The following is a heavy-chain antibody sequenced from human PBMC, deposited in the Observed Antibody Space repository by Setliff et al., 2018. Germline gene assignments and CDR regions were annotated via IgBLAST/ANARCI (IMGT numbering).Heavy chain of an antibody. CDR2: IYYSGNT. Sequence: PSETLSLTCSVSGGSIDSHYWSWIRQPPGKGLEWIGSIYYSGNTNYNPSLKSRVTISIDTSKNQFSLKLSSVTAADTAVYHCARGKTFFGAFIRAFDIWGKGRMVT. CDR3: ARGKTFFGAFIRAFDI. V-gene: IGHV4-59*11. D-gene: IGHD3-3*01. CDR1: GGSIDSHY. J-gene: IGHJ3*02.